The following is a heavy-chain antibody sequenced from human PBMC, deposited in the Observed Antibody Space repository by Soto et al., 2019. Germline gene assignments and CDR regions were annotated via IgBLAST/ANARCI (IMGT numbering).Heavy chain of an antibody. CDR3: EQATRGGAATLIRDY. Sequence: EVQLLESGGGLVQPGGSLRLSCAAAGFTFSIYAMSWVRQAPGKGLEWVSAISGSGGSTYYADSVKGRFTISRDNSKNTLYQQMNSLRADCTSVYYCEQATRGGAATLIRDYWGQGTRLTVSS. V-gene: IGHV3-23*01. J-gene: IGHJ4*02. CDR1: GFTFSIYA. D-gene: IGHD6-13*01. CDR2: ISGSGGST.